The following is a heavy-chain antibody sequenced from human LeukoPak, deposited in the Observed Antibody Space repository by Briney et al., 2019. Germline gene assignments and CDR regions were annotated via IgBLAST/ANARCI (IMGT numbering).Heavy chain of an antibody. Sequence: ASVKVSCKGSGYTFRGYYMHWVRQAPGQGLEWMGWINPKSGDTKYAQKFQGRVTMTRDTSISTAYMELSSLRSEDTAVYYCARVSGKTVTNVRYYYYYYYMDVWGKGTTVTVSS. D-gene: IGHD4-17*01. V-gene: IGHV1-2*02. CDR3: ARVSGKTVTNVRYYYYYYYMDV. CDR1: GYTFRGYY. CDR2: INPKSGDT. J-gene: IGHJ6*03.